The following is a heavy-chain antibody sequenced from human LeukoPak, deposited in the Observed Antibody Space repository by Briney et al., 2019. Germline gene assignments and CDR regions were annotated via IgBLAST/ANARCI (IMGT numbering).Heavy chain of an antibody. D-gene: IGHD5-18*01. V-gene: IGHV1-69*13. CDR1: GGTFSSYA. J-gene: IGHJ6*03. Sequence: GASVKVSCKASGGTFSSYAISWVRQAPGQGLEWMGGIIPIFGTANYAQKFQGRVTITADESTSTAYMELSSLRSEDTAVYYCARKGYGHYHYYYYYMDVWGKGTTVTVSS. CDR2: IIPIFGTA. CDR3: ARKGYGHYHYYYYYMDV.